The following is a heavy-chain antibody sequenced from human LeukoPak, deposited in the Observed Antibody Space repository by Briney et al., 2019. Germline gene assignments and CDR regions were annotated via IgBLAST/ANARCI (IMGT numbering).Heavy chain of an antibody. V-gene: IGHV3-13*01. J-gene: IGHJ4*02. D-gene: IGHD3-10*01. CDR2: IGTAGDT. Sequence: PGGPLRLSCAASGFTFSSYDMHWVRQATGKGLEWVSAIGTAGDTYYPGSVKGRFTISRENAKNSLYLQMNSLRAGDTAVYYCARGWFGEFFDYWGQGTLVTVSS. CDR3: ARGWFGEFFDY. CDR1: GFTFSSYD.